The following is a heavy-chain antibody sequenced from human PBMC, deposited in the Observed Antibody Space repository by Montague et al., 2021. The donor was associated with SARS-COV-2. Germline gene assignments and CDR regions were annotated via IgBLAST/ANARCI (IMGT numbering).Heavy chain of an antibody. CDR3: ARIPVGSKYYFDF. CDR2: TYYRSKWYN. D-gene: IGHD2-2*01. J-gene: IGHJ4*02. V-gene: IGHV6-1*01. CDR1: GDSVSSNIAT. Sequence: CAISGDSVSSNIATWNWIRQSSSRGLEWLGRTYYRSKWYNDYEESVKSRITIDPDTSKHQFSLHLNSETPEDTAVYYCARIPVGSKYYFDFWGQGTLVTVSS.